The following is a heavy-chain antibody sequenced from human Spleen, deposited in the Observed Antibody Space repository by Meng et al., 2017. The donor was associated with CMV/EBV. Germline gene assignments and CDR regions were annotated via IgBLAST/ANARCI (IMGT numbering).Heavy chain of an antibody. V-gene: IGHV3-30*02. CDR3: AKDRGGSIYYFDY. J-gene: IGHJ4*02. Sequence: GESLKISCAASGFTFSSYGMHWVRQAPGKGLEWVTFIQYDGSNKYYEDSVKGRFTISRDNSKNTLYLQMNSLRAEDTAVYYCAKDRGGSIYYFDYWGQGTLVTVSS. CDR2: IQYDGSNK. D-gene: IGHD1-26*01. CDR1: GFTFSSYG.